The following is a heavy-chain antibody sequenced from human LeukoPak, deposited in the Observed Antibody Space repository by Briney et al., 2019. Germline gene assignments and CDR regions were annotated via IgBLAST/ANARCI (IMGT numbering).Heavy chain of an antibody. CDR2: IYPGDPDT. J-gene: IGHJ5*02. CDR3: ARKAGMVRGVTGHWFDP. CDR1: GYSFTSYW. Sequence: GESLKISCKGSGYSFTSYWIGWVRQMPGKGLEWMGIIYPGDPDTRYSPSFQGQVTISADKSISTAYLQWSSLKASDTAMYYCARKAGMVRGVTGHWFDPWGQGTLVTVSS. V-gene: IGHV5-51*01. D-gene: IGHD3-10*01.